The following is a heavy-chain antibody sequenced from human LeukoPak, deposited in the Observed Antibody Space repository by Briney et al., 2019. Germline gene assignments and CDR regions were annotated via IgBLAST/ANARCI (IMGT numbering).Heavy chain of an antibody. CDR1: GYTFSSYE. Sequence: PGGSLRLSCAASGYTFSSYEMNWVRQAPGKGLEWASYISSSGSTIYYADSVKGRFTISRDNAKNSLYLQMNSLRAEDTAVYYCARGADSWLQLGLSYWGPGTLVTVSS. V-gene: IGHV3-48*03. D-gene: IGHD5-24*01. CDR2: ISSSGSTI. J-gene: IGHJ4*02. CDR3: ARGADSWLQLGLSY.